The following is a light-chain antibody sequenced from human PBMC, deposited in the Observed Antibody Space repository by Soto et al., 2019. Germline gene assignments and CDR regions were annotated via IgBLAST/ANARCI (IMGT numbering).Light chain of an antibody. CDR3: SSYTTRNTVL. Sequence: QSVLTQPRSVSGSPGQSVTISCTGTSSDVGGYNYVSWYHQHPGKAPKLMIYDVNKRPSGVPDRFSGSKSGNTASLTISGLQAEDEADYYCSSYTTRNTVLFGGGTKVTVL. J-gene: IGLJ2*01. CDR2: DVN. CDR1: SSDVGGYNY. V-gene: IGLV2-11*01.